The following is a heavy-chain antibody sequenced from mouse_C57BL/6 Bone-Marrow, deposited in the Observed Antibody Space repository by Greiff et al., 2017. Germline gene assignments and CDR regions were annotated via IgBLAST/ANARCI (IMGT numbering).Heavy chain of an antibody. J-gene: IGHJ3*01. D-gene: IGHD3-2*02. Sequence: EVQLQQSGPVLVKPGASVKMSCKASGYTFTDYYMNWVKQSHGKSLEWIGVINPYNGGTSYNQKFKGKATLTVDKSSSTAYMELNSLTSEDSAVYYCARLGTAQAAWFAYWGQGTLVTVSA. CDR1: GYTFTDYY. CDR3: ARLGTAQAAWFAY. V-gene: IGHV1-19*01. CDR2: INPYNGGT.